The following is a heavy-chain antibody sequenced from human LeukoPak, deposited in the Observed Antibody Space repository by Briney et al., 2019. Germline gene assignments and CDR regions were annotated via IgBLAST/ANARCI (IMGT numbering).Heavy chain of an antibody. J-gene: IGHJ4*02. D-gene: IGHD6-19*01. V-gene: IGHV1-69*13. CDR3: AREGVVAGYYFDY. CDR1: GGTFSSYA. CDR2: IIPIFGTA. Sequence: SVKVSCKASGGTFSSYAISWVRQAPGQGLEWMGGIIPIFGTANYAQKFQGRVTITADESTSTAYMELSSLGSEDTAVYYCAREGVVAGYYFDYWGQGTLVTVSS.